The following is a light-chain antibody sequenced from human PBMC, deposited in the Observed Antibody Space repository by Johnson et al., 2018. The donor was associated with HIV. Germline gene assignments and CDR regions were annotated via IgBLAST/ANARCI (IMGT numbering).Light chain of an antibody. Sequence: QSVLTQPPSVSAAPGQKVTISCSGSSSNIGNNYVSWFQQLPGTAPKLLICEKNKRPSGIPDRFSASKSGTSATLGITGLQTGDEADYYCATWDSSLNPHYVFGTGTKVTVL. V-gene: IGLV1-51*02. CDR3: ATWDSSLNPHYV. J-gene: IGLJ1*01. CDR2: EKN. CDR1: SSNIGNNY.